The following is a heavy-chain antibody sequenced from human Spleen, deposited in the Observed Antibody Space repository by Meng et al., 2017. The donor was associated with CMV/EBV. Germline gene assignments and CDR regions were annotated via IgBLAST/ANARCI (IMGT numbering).Heavy chain of an antibody. D-gene: IGHD3-3*01. CDR2: ISNIGSTT. Sequence: GESLKISCAPSGFTFSSYAMSWVRQAPGKGLEWVSAISNIGSTTYYADSVKGRFTIARDNSKNRLYLQMNRLRAEDTAVYFCAKSFGVVRHRHVDLWGQGTLVTVSS. CDR3: AKSFGVVRHRHVDL. J-gene: IGHJ5*02. CDR1: GFTFSSYA. V-gene: IGHV3-23*01.